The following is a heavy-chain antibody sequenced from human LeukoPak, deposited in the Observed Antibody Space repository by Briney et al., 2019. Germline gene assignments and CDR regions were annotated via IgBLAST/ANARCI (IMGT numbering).Heavy chain of an antibody. J-gene: IGHJ4*02. D-gene: IGHD4-17*01. Sequence: ASVKVSCKASGYTFTSYYIHWVRQAPGQGLEWMGVINPSGGSTNYAQKFQGRVAMTRDTSTSTVYMELSSLRSEDTAVYYCARGGDYDDYFDYWGQGTLVTVSS. V-gene: IGHV1-46*01. CDR3: ARGGDYDDYFDY. CDR1: GYTFTSYY. CDR2: INPSGGST.